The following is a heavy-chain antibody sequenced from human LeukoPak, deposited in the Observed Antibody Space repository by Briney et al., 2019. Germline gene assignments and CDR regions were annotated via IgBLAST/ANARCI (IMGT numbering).Heavy chain of an antibody. D-gene: IGHD3-22*01. J-gene: IGHJ4*02. CDR1: GGSFSGYY. CDR2: INHSGST. Sequence: SETLSLTCAVYGGSFSGYYWSWIRQPPGKGLEWIGEINHSGSTNYNPSLKSRVTISVDTSKNQFSLKLSSVTAADTAVYYCARYTVTMIVVVFVGGQGTLVTVSS. CDR3: ARYTVTMIVVVFV. V-gene: IGHV4-34*01.